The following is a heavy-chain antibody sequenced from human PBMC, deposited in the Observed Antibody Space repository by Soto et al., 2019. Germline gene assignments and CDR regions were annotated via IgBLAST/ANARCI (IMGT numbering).Heavy chain of an antibody. V-gene: IGHV1-18*01. CDR2: ISPHKGDT. CDR1: GYTFSSIG. D-gene: IGHD3-22*01. J-gene: IGHJ4*02. Sequence: ASVKVSCKTSGYTFSSIGISWVRQAPGQGLEWMGWISPHKGDTYYAQRLQGRVTVTTDTSTSTAYMELRSLRSDDTAVYYCARASYYDSSGYYYVLDYWGQGTLVTVSS. CDR3: ARASYYDSSGYYYVLDY.